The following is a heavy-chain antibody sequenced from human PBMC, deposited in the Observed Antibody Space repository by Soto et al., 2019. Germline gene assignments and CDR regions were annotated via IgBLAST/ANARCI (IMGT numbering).Heavy chain of an antibody. CDR3: ATVGYCSSTSCQTRYYYYGVDV. Sequence: GSLRLSCAASGFTFSDYSMNWVRQAPGKGLEWVSYISRSGSDIYCADSVKGRFTISRDNAKNSLFLQMNSPRAEDTAVYYCATVGYCSSTSCQTRYYYYGVDVWGQGTTVTVSS. D-gene: IGHD2-2*03. J-gene: IGHJ6*02. CDR2: ISRSGSDI. V-gene: IGHV3-11*01. CDR1: GFTFSDYS.